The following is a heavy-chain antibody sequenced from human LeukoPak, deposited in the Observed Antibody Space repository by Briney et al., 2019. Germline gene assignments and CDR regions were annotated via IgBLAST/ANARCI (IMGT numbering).Heavy chain of an antibody. J-gene: IGHJ4*02. CDR1: GFTFSSYA. CDR3: ARGVGYYGSGSYYFDS. Sequence: GGSLRLSCAASGFTFSSYAMSWVRQAPGKGLEWVSVISGSGGSTYSADSVKGRFTISRDNSKNTLYLQMNSLRDEDTAVYYCARGVGYYGSGSYYFDSWGQGTLVTVSS. V-gene: IGHV3-23*01. CDR2: ISGSGGST. D-gene: IGHD3-10*01.